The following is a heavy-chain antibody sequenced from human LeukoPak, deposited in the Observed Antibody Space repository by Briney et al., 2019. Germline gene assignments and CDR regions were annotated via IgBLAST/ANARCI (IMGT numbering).Heavy chain of an antibody. J-gene: IGHJ4*02. CDR2: INYSGST. Sequence: PSETLSLTCAVYGGSFSGYYWSWIRQPPGKGLEWIGEINYSGSTNYNPSLKSRVTISVDTSKNQFSLKLSSVTAADTAVYYCARFLGSGWYGVDYWGQGTLVTVSS. V-gene: IGHV4-34*01. D-gene: IGHD6-19*01. CDR1: GGSFSGYY. CDR3: ARFLGSGWYGVDY.